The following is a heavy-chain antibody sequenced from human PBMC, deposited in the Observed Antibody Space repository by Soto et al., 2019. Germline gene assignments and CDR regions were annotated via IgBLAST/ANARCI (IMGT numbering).Heavy chain of an antibody. CDR1: GFTFSSYS. D-gene: IGHD5-18*01. CDR2: ISSSSSYI. CDR3: ARVRGGGYSYGWNYYYYYMDV. J-gene: IGHJ6*03. V-gene: IGHV3-21*01. Sequence: EVQLVESGGGLVKPGGSLRLSCAASGFTFSSYSMNWVRQAPGKGLEWVSSISSSSSYIYYADSVKGRFTISRENHKNSLYRQMNSLRAEETAVYYCARVRGGGYSYGWNYYYYYMDVWGKGTTVTVSS.